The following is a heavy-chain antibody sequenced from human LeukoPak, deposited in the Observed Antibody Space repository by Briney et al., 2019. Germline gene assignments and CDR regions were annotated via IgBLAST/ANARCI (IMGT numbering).Heavy chain of an antibody. D-gene: IGHD2-15*01. CDR2: IIPISGTA. CDR1: GGTFSSYA. V-gene: IGHV1-69*13. Sequence: GASVKVSCKASGGTFSSYAISWVRQAPGQGLEWMGGIIPISGTANYAQKFQGRVTITADESTSTAYMELSSLRSEDTAVYYCARRGKYCSGGSCYYFDYWGQGTLVTVSS. J-gene: IGHJ4*02. CDR3: ARRGKYCSGGSCYYFDY.